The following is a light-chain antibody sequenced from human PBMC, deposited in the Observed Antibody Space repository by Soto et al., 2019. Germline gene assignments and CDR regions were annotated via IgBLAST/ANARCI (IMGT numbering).Light chain of an antibody. V-gene: IGLV2-18*02. Sequence: SVLTQPPSVSGTPGQSITMSCTGTSSDVGSYNRVSWYQQSPGTASKLMIYAVTNRHSGVPDRLSGSKSGTTASPAYSGLQAEDEADYYCSSYTTYSSFVVGTGSKVTVL. J-gene: IGLJ1*01. CDR3: SSYTTYSSFV. CDR2: AVT. CDR1: SSDVGSYNR.